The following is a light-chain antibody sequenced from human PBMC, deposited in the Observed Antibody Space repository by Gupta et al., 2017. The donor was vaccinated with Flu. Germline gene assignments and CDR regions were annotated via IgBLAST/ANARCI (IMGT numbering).Light chain of an antibody. CDR1: HSVSSDY. CDR3: HQCGSSPLT. CDR2: CAS. J-gene: IGKJ1*01. V-gene: IGKV3-20*01. Sequence: EIVLPQFPGTLSLSRGERATLSCSASHSVSSDYVAWYQQKPGQAPRLLIFCASRRATGIPDRFSGSGSATDFTLTINRLQPEDVAVYYCHQCGSSPLTFGQGTKVEIK.